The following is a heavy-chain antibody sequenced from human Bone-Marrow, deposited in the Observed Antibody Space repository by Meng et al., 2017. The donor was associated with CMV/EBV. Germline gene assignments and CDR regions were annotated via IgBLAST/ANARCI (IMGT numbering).Heavy chain of an antibody. V-gene: IGHV4-39*01. D-gene: IGHD5-18*01. J-gene: IGHJ4*02. Sequence: SETLSLTCTVSGGSIDSRGYYWGWIRQSPGKGLEWIGSMYYSGSTYYNSSLKSRVTMSVDTPKNQLSLKLSSVTAADTAVYYCASPYGYIYGYVRYWGQGTLATFSS. CDR1: GGSIDSRGYY. CDR2: MYYSGST. CDR3: ASPYGYIYGYVRY.